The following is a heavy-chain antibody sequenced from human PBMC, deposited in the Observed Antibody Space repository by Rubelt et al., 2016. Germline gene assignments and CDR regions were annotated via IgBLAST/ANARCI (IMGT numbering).Heavy chain of an antibody. CDR3: ARVIWGSGWSNNWFDP. V-gene: IGHV1-3*01. CDR2: INAGNGNT. CDR1: GYTFTSYA. J-gene: IGHJ5*02. D-gene: IGHD6-19*01. Sequence: QVQLVQSGAEVKKPGASVKVSCKASGYTFTSYAMHWVRQAPGQRLEWMGWINAGNGNTKYSQKFQGRATITRDTSASTAYMERSSLRSEDTAVYYCARVIWGSGWSNNWFDPWGQGTLVTVSS.